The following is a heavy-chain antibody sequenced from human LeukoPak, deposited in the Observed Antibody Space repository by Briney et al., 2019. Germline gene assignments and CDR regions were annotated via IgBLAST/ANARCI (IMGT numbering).Heavy chain of an antibody. Sequence: ASVKVSCKASGYTFTSYEINWVRQATGQGLEWMGWMNPNSGNTGYAQKFQGRVTMTRDIFVNTAYMELSSLRSEDTAVYYCARVVTTGDGTAFDIWGQGTMVTVSS. V-gene: IGHV1-8*01. D-gene: IGHD2-21*02. CDR1: GYTFTSYE. CDR3: ARVVTTGDGTAFDI. CDR2: MNPNSGNT. J-gene: IGHJ3*02.